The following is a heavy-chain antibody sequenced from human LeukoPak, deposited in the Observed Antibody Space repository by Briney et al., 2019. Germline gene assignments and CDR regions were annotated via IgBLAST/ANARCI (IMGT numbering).Heavy chain of an antibody. J-gene: IGHJ4*02. CDR2: IYPGDSDT. CDR1: GYSFTSYW. V-gene: IGHV5-51*01. D-gene: IGHD3-3*01. Sequence: GESLKISCKGSGYSFTSYWIGWVRQMPGKGLEWMGIIYPGDSDTRYSPSFQGQVTISADKSISTAYLQWSSLKASDTAMYYCARLIAPYYDFWSGPFDYWGQGTLVTVSS. CDR3: ARLIAPYYDFWSGPFDY.